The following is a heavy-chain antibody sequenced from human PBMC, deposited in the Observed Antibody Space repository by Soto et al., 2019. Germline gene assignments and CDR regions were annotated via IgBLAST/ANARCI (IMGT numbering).Heavy chain of an antibody. D-gene: IGHD3-10*01. Sequence: SETLSLTCTVSGGSISSYYWSWIRQPPGKGLEWIGYIYYSGSTFYNPSLKSRVSISVDTSKNQFSLKLSSVTAADTAVYFCVRGVLSWGHGTLVTVSS. CDR3: VRGVLS. CDR2: IYYSGST. CDR1: GGSISSYY. J-gene: IGHJ1*01. V-gene: IGHV4-59*12.